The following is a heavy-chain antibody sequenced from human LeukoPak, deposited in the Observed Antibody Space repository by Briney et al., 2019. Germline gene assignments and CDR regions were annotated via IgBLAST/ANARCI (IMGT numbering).Heavy chain of an antibody. Sequence: SETLSLTCTVSGGSISGYYWTWIRQPPGKGLEYIGYIYYSGSTNHNPSLKSRVTISVDTSKNQFSLKLSSVTAADTAVYYCARGRYTFDYWGQGTLVTASS. CDR1: GGSISGYY. CDR3: ARGRYTFDY. D-gene: IGHD1-1*01. CDR2: IYYSGST. V-gene: IGHV4-59*01. J-gene: IGHJ4*02.